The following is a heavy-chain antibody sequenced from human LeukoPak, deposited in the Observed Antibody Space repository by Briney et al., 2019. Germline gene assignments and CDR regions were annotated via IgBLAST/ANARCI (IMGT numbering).Heavy chain of an antibody. Sequence: GASVKVSCKASGGTFSSYAISWVRQAPGQGLELMGGIIPIFGTANYAQKFQGRVTITADKSTSTAYMELSSLRSEDTAAYYCARRDGDDAFDIWGQGTMVTVSS. CDR2: IIPIFGTA. CDR1: GGTFSSYA. D-gene: IGHD3-3*01. V-gene: IGHV1-69*06. CDR3: ARRDGDDAFDI. J-gene: IGHJ3*02.